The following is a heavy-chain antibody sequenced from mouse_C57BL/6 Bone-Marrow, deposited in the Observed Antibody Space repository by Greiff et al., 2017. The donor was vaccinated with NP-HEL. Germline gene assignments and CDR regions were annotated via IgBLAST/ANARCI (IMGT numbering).Heavy chain of an antibody. V-gene: IGHV1-26*01. J-gene: IGHJ3*01. CDR1: GYTFTDYY. Sequence: VQLQQSGPELVKPGASVKISCKASGYTFTDYYMNWVKQSHGKSLEWIGDINPNNGGTSYNQKFKGKATLTVDKSSSTAYMELRSLTSEDSAVYYCAREGLDCDVWFAYWGQGTLVTVSA. D-gene: IGHD2-4*01. CDR2: INPNNGGT. CDR3: AREGLDCDVWFAY.